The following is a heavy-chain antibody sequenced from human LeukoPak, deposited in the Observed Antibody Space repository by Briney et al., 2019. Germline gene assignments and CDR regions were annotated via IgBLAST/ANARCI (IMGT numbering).Heavy chain of an antibody. J-gene: IGHJ6*02. D-gene: IGHD6-13*01. Sequence: ASVNVSCKASGYTFTGYYMHWVRQAPGQGLEWMGRINPNSGGTNYARKFQGRVTMTRDTSISTAYMELSRLRSDDTAVYYCARLGDHIAAAGPRDYYGMDVWGQGTTVTVSS. V-gene: IGHV1-2*06. CDR3: ARLGDHIAAAGPRDYYGMDV. CDR1: GYTFTGYY. CDR2: INPNSGGT.